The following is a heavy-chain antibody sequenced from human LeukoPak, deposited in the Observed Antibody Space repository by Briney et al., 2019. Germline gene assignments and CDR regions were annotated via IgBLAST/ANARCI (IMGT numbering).Heavy chain of an antibody. Sequence: GGSLRLSCAVSGFTSSSYSINWVRQAPGKGLEWVSSISSSSSYISYADSVRGRFTISRDNAKNSLYLQMNSLRTEDTAVYYCVRDASRWFDPWGQGTLVTVSS. CDR2: ISSSSSYI. D-gene: IGHD6-6*01. CDR3: VRDASRWFDP. CDR1: GFTSSSYS. J-gene: IGHJ5*02. V-gene: IGHV3-21*01.